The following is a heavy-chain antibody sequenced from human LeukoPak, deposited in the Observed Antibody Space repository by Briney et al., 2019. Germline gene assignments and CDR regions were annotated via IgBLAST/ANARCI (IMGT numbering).Heavy chain of an antibody. CDR1: GYSFTNYW. CDR2: IYPGDSDT. CDR3: XXXXXXXXXIXVPGTGWFDP. J-gene: IGHJ5*02. D-gene: IGHD6-19*01. Sequence: GESLKISCKNSGYSFTNYWIGWVRQMPGKGLEWMGIIYPGDSDTRYSPSFQGQVTISADKSISTAYLQWSSLKASDTAMYYCXXXXXXXXXIXVPGTGWFDPWGQGTLVTVSS. V-gene: IGHV5-51*01.